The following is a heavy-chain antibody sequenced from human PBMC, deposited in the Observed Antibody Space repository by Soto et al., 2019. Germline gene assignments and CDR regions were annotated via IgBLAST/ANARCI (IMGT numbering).Heavy chain of an antibody. CDR3: ARRYSSSSSRWFGP. J-gene: IGHJ5*02. Sequence: ASVNVSCKASGYTFTSYGISWVRQAPGQGLEWMGWISAYNGNTNYAQKLQGRVTMTTDTSTSTAYMELRSLRSDDTAVYYCARRYSSSSSRWFGPWRQGTLVTVSP. CDR2: ISAYNGNT. D-gene: IGHD6-6*01. V-gene: IGHV1-18*01. CDR1: GYTFTSYG.